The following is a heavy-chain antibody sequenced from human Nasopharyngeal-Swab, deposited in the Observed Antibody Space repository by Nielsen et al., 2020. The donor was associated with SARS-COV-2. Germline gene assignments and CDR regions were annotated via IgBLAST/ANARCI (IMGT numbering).Heavy chain of an antibody. V-gene: IGHV5-10-1*01. J-gene: IGHJ5*02. CDR3: ARQRVNNWFDP. D-gene: IGHD6-25*01. Sequence: VRQMPGKGLEWMGRIDPSDSYTNYSPSFQGHVTISVDKFISTAYLQWSSLKASDTAMYYCARQRVNNWFDPWGQGTLVTVSS. CDR2: IDPSDSYT.